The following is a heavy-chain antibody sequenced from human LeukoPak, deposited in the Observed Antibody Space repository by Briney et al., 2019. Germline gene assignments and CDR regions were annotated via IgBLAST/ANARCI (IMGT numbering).Heavy chain of an antibody. D-gene: IGHD5-24*01. CDR1: GGTFSSYA. CDR2: IIPILGIA. Sequence: SVKVSCKASGGTFSSYAISWVRQAPGQGLEWMGRIIPILGIANYAQKFQGRVTITADKSTSTAYMELSSLRSKDTAVYYCASGDGYNFWDYWGQGTLVTVSS. J-gene: IGHJ4*02. CDR3: ASGDGYNFWDY. V-gene: IGHV1-69*04.